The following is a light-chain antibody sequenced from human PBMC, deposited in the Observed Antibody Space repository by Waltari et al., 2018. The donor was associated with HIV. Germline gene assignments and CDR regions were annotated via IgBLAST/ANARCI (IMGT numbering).Light chain of an antibody. V-gene: IGLV3-19*01. CDR3: HSRDTTGDLLV. Sequence: SSDLTQDPTVSVALGQPVRLKCQGASLRSYSASWYQQKPGQAPVLVFYSRNHRTAGIPDRFSGSSAGNTASLTITGAQAEDEADYYCHSRDTTGDLLVFGGGTKLTVL. CDR2: SRN. CDR1: SLRSYS. J-gene: IGLJ2*01.